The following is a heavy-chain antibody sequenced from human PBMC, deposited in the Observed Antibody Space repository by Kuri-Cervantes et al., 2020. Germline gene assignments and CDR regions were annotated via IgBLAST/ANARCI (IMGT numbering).Heavy chain of an antibody. CDR3: AKDPGDSKYYFDY. V-gene: IGHV3-23*01. D-gene: IGHD3-22*01. J-gene: IGHJ4*02. CDR1: GFTFSTYA. CDR2: ISGSGGST. Sequence: GGSLRLSCAASGFTFSTYAMTWVRQAPGKGLEWVSSISGSGGSTSHADSVEGRFTISRDNSKNTLYLQMNSLRVEDTAVYYCAKDPGDSKYYFDYWDQGTPVTVSS.